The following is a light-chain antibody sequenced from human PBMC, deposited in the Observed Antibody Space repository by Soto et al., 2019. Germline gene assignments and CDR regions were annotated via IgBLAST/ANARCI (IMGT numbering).Light chain of an antibody. CDR2: EGS. V-gene: IGLV2-23*01. J-gene: IGLJ2*01. CDR1: SSDVGSDNL. Sequence: QSALTQPASVSGSPGQSITISCTGTSSDVGSDNLVSWYQQHPGKAPKLMIYEGSKRPSGVSNRFSGSKSGNTASLTISGLQAEDEADYYCCSYAGSSTAIFGGGTKLPS. CDR3: CSYAGSSTAI.